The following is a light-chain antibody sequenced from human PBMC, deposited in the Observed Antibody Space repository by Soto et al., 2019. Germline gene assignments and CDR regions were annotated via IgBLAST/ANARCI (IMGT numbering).Light chain of an antibody. CDR3: QQRSNWPIT. V-gene: IGKV3-11*01. CDR2: DAS. CDR1: QTVSSNY. Sequence: EIVLTQSPDTLSLSPGERATLSCRASQTVSSNYLAWCQQRPGQAPRLLIYDASNRATGIPARFSGSGSGTDFTLTISSLEPEDFAVYYCQQRSNWPITFGQGTRLEI. J-gene: IGKJ5*01.